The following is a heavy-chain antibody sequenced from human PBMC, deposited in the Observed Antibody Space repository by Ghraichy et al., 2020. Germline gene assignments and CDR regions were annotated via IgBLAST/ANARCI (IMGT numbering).Heavy chain of an antibody. D-gene: IGHD3-16*01. V-gene: IGHV4-39*01. CDR2: IYYSGST. CDR1: GGSISSSSYY. Sequence: SETLSLTCTVSGGSISSSSYYWGWIRQPPGKGLEWIGSIYYSGSTYYNPSLKSRVTISVDTSKNQFSLKLSSVTAADTAVYYCARSGYMITFGGVKSQFVYRGQRTLGTVSS. J-gene: IGHJ4*02. CDR3: ARSGYMITFGGVKSQFVY.